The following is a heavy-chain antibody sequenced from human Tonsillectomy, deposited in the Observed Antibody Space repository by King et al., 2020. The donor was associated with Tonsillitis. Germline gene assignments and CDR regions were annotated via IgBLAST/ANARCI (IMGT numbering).Heavy chain of an antibody. CDR3: AREPRRRYYSYGMDV. D-gene: IGHD5-12*01. V-gene: IGHV3-53*01. J-gene: IGHJ6*02. CDR1: EFTVSSIY. Sequence: DVQLVESGGGLIQPGGSLRLSCAASEFTVSSIYMNWVRQAPGKGLEWVSVIYSGGSTYYADSVKGRFTISRDNSKNTLYLQMNSLRAEDTAVYYCAREPRRRYYSYGMDVWGQGTTVTVSS. CDR2: IYSGGST.